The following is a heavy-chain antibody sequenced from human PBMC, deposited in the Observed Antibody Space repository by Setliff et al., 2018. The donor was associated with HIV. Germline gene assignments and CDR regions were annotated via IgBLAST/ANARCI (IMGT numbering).Heavy chain of an antibody. V-gene: IGHV1-2*02. Sequence: ASVKVSCKASGYTFTGYYIHWVRQAPGQGLEWMGWINPNSGGTNYVQKFQGRVTMTRDTSISTAYMELSRLRSDDTAVYYCARGLGGGPEGADYMDVWGTGTTVTVSS. CDR3: ARGLGGGPEGADYMDV. CDR2: INPNSGGT. CDR1: GYTFTGYY. J-gene: IGHJ6*03. D-gene: IGHD2-15*01.